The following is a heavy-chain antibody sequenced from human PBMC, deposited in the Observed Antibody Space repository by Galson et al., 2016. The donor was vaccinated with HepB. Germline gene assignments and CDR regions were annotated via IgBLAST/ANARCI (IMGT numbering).Heavy chain of an antibody. CDR3: TRGRHLKGIAATWFDF. CDR2: IAIAGDS. J-gene: IGHJ5*01. CDR1: GFPVYRHD. V-gene: IGHV3-13*01. Sequence: SLRLSCAASGFPVYRHDMHWVRQVSGKGLEWVSGIAIAGDSFYLDSVKGRFTISRENAKNSLHLQMNSLTAGDTAVYYCTRGRHLKGIAATWFDFWGQGILVTVSS. D-gene: IGHD6-13*01.